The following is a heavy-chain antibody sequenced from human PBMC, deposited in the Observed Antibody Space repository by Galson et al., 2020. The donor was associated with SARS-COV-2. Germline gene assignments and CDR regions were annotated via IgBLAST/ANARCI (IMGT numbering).Heavy chain of an antibody. V-gene: IGHV4-30-4*01. J-gene: IGHJ6*02. CDR1: GGSISSGDYY. Sequence: ASETLSLTCTVSGGSISSGDYYWSWIRQPPGKGLEWIGYIYYSGSTYYNPSLKSRVTISVDTSNNQFSLKLSSVTAADTAVYYCARDQTKNAVLTGYYYYNGMDGWGQGTTVTVA. CDR2: IYYSGST. D-gene: IGHD3-9*01. CDR3: ARDQTKNAVLTGYYYYNGMDG.